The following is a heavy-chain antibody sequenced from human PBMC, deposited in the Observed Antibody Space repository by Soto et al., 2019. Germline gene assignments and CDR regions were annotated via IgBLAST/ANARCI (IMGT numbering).Heavy chain of an antibody. J-gene: IGHJ6*02. CDR3: ARDEGLGVNYYYYGMDV. CDR1: GFTFSSYG. CDR2: IWYDGSNK. V-gene: IGHV3-33*01. Sequence: QVQLVESGGGVVQPGRSLRLSCAASGFTFSSYGMHWVRQAPGKGLEWVAVIWYDGSNKYYADSVKGRFTISRDNSXKXXYLQMNSLRAEDTAVYYCARDEGLGVNYYYYGMDVWGQGTTVTVSS. D-gene: IGHD3-10*01.